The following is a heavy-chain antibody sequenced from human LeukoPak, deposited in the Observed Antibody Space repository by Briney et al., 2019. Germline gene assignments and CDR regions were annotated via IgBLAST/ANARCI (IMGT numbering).Heavy chain of an antibody. V-gene: IGHV1-18*04. D-gene: IGHD6-19*01. CDR3: ARAAYSSGWPVLIPYYFDY. J-gene: IGHJ4*02. Sequence: ASVKVSCKASGYTFTNYGLSWVRQAPGQGLEWMGWINVYNGKTNYAQKFQGRVTMTTDTSTSTACMELRSLRSDDTALHYCARAAYSSGWPVLIPYYFDYWGQGTLVTVSS. CDR1: GYTFTNYG. CDR2: INVYNGKT.